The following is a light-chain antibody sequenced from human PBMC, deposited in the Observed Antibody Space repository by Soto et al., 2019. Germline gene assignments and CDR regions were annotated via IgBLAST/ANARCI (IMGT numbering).Light chain of an antibody. CDR2: EVS. CDR3: TSYAGSNNWI. J-gene: IGLJ2*01. V-gene: IGLV2-8*01. CDR1: SGDVGTYKY. Sequence: QSALTQPPSASGSPGQSVTISCTGTSGDVGTYKYVSWYQQHPGQAPKLIINEVSKRPSGVPDRFSGSKSGNTASLTVSGLQAEDEADYYCTSYAGSNNWIFGGGTKLTVL.